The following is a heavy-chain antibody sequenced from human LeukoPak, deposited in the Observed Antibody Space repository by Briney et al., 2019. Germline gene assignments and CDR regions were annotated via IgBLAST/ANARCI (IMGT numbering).Heavy chain of an antibody. D-gene: IGHD5-24*01. CDR2: IGASGEST. CDR3: AKHIQLST. J-gene: IGHJ3*01. Sequence: GGSLRLSCAASGFTFSVAAMTWVRQAPGKGLEWVSLIGASGESTYYADSVKGRFTISRDNSKNTLSLQMNSLRVEDTAMYFCAKHIQLSTWGLGTTVTVSS. CDR1: GFTFSVAA. V-gene: IGHV3-23*01.